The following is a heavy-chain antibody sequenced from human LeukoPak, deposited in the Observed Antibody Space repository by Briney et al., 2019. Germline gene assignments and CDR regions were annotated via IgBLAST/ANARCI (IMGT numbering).Heavy chain of an antibody. V-gene: IGHV3-11*01. D-gene: IGHD1-7*01. J-gene: IGHJ4*02. CDR3: AGYHWNSGVVY. CDR2: ISSSGSTI. Sequence: GGSLRLSCAASGFTFSDYYMSWIRQAPGKGLEWVSYISSSGSTIYYADSVKGRFSISRDNAKNSLYLQMNSLRAEDTAVYYCAGYHWNSGVVYWGQGTLVTVSS. CDR1: GFTFSDYY.